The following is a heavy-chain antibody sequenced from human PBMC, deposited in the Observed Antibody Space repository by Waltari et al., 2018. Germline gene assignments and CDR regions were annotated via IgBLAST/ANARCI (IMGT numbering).Heavy chain of an antibody. CDR3: VRDLGGSGNSWFDA. J-gene: IGHJ5*02. V-gene: IGHV4-38-2*02. CDR1: SYSIRSGYF. CDR2: ISHSGKT. Sequence: QVQLQESGPGLARPSETLSLTCVVSSYSIRSGYFWGWIRQPPGKGLEWIGSISHSGKTYYNPSLQSRLSWSVDTSKNQFALKVTSVTAADTAIYYCVRDLGGSGNSWFDAWGQGTLVTVSS. D-gene: IGHD3-10*01.